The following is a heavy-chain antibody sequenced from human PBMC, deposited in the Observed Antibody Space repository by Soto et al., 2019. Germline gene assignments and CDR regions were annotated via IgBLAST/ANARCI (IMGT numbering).Heavy chain of an antibody. CDR2: VNIRSGDI. CDR3: AGGRGGDSYGDT. D-gene: IGHD5-18*01. Sequence: QVQLVQSGAEVKKPGASVKVSCKASGYIFTDYGIRWVRQAPGQGREWMGWVNIRSGDINHAQKLQGRVTMTTYRSTGTAYLELRSLRLDDTAVFYCAGGRGGDSYGDTWGQGTLVTVSS. V-gene: IGHV1-18*01. CDR1: GYIFTDYG. J-gene: IGHJ5*02.